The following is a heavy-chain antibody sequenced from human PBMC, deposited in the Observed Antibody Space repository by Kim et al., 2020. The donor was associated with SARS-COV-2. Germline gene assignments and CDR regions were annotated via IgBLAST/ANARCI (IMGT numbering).Heavy chain of an antibody. V-gene: IGHV3-21*01. D-gene: IGHD6-13*01. Sequence: GGSLRLSCAASGFTFSSYSMNWVRQAPGKGLEWVSSISSSSSYIYYADSVKGRFTISRDNAKNSLYLQMNSLRAEDTAVYYCARDTSSGAAADLYYYYYYGMDVWGQGTTVTVSS. CDR2: ISSSSSYI. CDR1: GFTFSSYS. CDR3: ARDTSSGAAADLYYYYYYGMDV. J-gene: IGHJ6*02.